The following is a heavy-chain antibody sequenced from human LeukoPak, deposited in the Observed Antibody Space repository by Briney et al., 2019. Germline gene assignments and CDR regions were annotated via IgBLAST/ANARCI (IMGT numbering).Heavy chain of an antibody. V-gene: IGHV3-48*03. CDR1: GFSFSSYE. CDR2: ISSSGTTI. Sequence: GGSLRLSCAASGFSFSSYEMNWVRQAPGKGLEWVSYISSSGTTIYYADSVKGRFTISRDNAKNSLYLQMSSLRVEDTAVYYCARAGKDTSGYYDYWGQGTLVTV. J-gene: IGHJ4*02. D-gene: IGHD3-22*01. CDR3: ARAGKDTSGYYDY.